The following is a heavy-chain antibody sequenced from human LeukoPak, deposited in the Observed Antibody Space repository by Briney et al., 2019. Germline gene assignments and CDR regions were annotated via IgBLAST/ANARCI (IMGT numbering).Heavy chain of an antibody. CDR1: GFTFSNFA. CDR3: VKGGVSIIRGPVH. Sequence: GGSLRLSCEVSGFTFSNFAMGWVRQAPGKGLEWISGISAGADRTYYSDSVRGRFTLSRDNSKEALFLQMNSLRAEDAAVYFWVKGGVSIIRGPVHWGQGTLVTGAS. CDR2: ISAGADRT. J-gene: IGHJ4*02. V-gene: IGHV3-23*01. D-gene: IGHD3-10*01.